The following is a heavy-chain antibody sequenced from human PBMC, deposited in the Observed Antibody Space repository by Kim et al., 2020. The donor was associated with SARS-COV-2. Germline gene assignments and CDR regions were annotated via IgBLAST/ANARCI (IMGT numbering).Heavy chain of an antibody. V-gene: IGHV3-23*01. CDR3: AKGEYPGDY. J-gene: IGHJ4*02. Sequence: GSTYYADSVKGRFTISRDNSKNTLYLQMNSLRAEDTAVYYCAKGEYPGDYWGQGTLVTVSS. CDR2: GST.